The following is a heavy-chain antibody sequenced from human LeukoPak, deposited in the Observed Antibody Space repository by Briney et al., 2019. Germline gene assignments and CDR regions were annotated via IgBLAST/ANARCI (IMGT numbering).Heavy chain of an antibody. CDR1: GFTFSSYG. Sequence: PGMSLRLSCAASGFTFSSYGMHWVRQAPGKGLEWVAVIWYDGSNKYYADSVKGRFTISRDKSKNTLYLQMNSLRAEDTAVYYCAKGSSYSDYATRYYFDNWGQGTLVTVSS. CDR3: AKGSSYSDYATRYYFDN. CDR2: IWYDGSNK. D-gene: IGHD5-12*01. V-gene: IGHV3-33*03. J-gene: IGHJ4*02.